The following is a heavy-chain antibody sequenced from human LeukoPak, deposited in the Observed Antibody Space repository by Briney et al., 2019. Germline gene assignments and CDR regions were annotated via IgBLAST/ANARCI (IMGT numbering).Heavy chain of an antibody. V-gene: IGHV4-38-2*02. D-gene: IGHD2-15*01. J-gene: IGHJ4*02. CDR1: GYSISSGYY. CDR3: ARACSGGSCYSDY. Sequence: SETLSLTCIVSGYSISSGYYWGWIRQPPGKGLEWIGSIYHSGSTYYNPSLKSRVTISVDTSKNQFSLKLSSVTAADTAVYYCARACSGGSCYSDYWGQGTLVTVSS. CDR2: IYHSGST.